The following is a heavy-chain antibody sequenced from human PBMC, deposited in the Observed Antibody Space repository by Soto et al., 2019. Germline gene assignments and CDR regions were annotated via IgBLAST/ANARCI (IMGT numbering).Heavy chain of an antibody. Sequence: QVWQVESGGGVVQAGRSLRLSCAASGFTFRSYAMHWVRQAPGKGLEWVAIISYDGIYKYYADSVKGRFTISRDKCKNTLYMQMNSLRTEDTAVYYCARAVDFWSAYFDYWGQGSLVTVSS. J-gene: IGHJ4*02. CDR3: ARAVDFWSAYFDY. CDR2: ISYDGIYK. CDR1: GFTFRSYA. V-gene: IGHV3-30-3*01. D-gene: IGHD3-3*01.